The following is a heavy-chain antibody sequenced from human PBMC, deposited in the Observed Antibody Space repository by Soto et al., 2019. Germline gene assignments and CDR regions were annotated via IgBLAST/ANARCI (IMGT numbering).Heavy chain of an antibody. CDR3: ARDGNWFDP. CDR2: ISSSGGTM. CDR1: GFTFSNFE. Sequence: PVGSLRLSCAASGFTFSNFEMNWVRQAPGKGLEWLSYISSSGGTMYYADSVKGRFTISRDNAQNSLYLQMNSLRAEDTAVYYCARDGNWFDPWGQGTLVTVSS. J-gene: IGHJ5*02. V-gene: IGHV3-48*03.